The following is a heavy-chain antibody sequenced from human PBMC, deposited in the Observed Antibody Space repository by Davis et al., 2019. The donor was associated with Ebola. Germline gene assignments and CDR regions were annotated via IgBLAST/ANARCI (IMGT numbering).Heavy chain of an antibody. J-gene: IGHJ4*02. CDR2: ISAYNGNT. CDR1: GGTFSSYA. CDR3: ASALGIYSPPDY. Sequence: ASVKVSCKASGGTFSSYAISWVRQAPGQGLEWLGWISAYNGNTNYAQKLQGRVTMTTDTSTSTAYMELRSLRSDDTAVYYCASALGIYSPPDYWGQGTLVTVSS. D-gene: IGHD5-12*01. V-gene: IGHV1-18*01.